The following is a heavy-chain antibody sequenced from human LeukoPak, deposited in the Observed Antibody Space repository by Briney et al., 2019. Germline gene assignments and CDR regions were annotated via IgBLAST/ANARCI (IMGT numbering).Heavy chain of an antibody. CDR2: ISYDGSNK. CDR3: ARDASGWYGMDV. D-gene: IGHD6-19*01. Sequence: GGSLRLSCAASGFTFSSYAMHWVRQAPGKGLEWVAVISYDGSNKYYADSVKGRFTISRDNSKNTLYLQMNSLRAEDTAVYYCARDASGWYGMDVWGQGTTVTVSS. V-gene: IGHV3-30*04. J-gene: IGHJ6*02. CDR1: GFTFSSYA.